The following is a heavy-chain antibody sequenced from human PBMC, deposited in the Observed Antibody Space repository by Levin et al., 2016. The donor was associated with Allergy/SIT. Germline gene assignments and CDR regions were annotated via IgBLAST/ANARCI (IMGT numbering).Heavy chain of an antibody. V-gene: IGHV3-66*01. J-gene: IGHJ4*02. CDR3: ARIWYYYDSSGQDY. Sequence: WIRQPPGKGLEWVSVIYSGGSTYYADSVKGRFTISRDNSKNTLYLQMNSLRAEDTAVYYCARIWYYYDSSGQDYWGQGTLVTVSS. D-gene: IGHD3-22*01. CDR2: IYSGGST.